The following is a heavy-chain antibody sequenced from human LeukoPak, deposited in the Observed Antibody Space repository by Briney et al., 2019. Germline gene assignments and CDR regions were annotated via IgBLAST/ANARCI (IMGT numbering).Heavy chain of an antibody. J-gene: IGHJ4*02. Sequence: GGSLRLSCAASGFSLSGYWMNWVRQVPGKGLVWVSRINSDGSITDYADSVKGRFTISRDTAENTLYLQMNSLGAEDTAVYYCARASLMIDYWGQGTLVTVSS. CDR2: INSDGSIT. CDR3: ARASLMIDY. V-gene: IGHV3-74*01. D-gene: IGHD3-16*01. CDR1: GFSLSGYW.